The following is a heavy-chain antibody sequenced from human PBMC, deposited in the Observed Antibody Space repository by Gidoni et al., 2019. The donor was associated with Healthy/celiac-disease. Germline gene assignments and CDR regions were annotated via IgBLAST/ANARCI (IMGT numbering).Heavy chain of an antibody. CDR2: ISSNGGST. V-gene: IGHV3-64*01. D-gene: IGHD7-27*01. CDR1: GFTFSSYA. J-gene: IGHJ3*02. CDR3: ARDLGNSGAFDI. Sequence: EVQLVESGGGLVQPGGSLRLSCAASGFTFSSYAMHWVRQAPGKGLEYVSAISSNGGSTYYANSVKGRFTISRDNSKNTLYLQMGSLRAEDMAVYYCARDLGNSGAFDIWGQGTMVTVSS.